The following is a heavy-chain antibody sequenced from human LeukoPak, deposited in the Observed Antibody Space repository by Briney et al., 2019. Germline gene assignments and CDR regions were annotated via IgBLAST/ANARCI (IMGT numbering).Heavy chain of an antibody. CDR1: GFTFSSYS. Sequence: GGSLRLSCAASGFTFSSYSMNWVRQAPGKGLEWVSYISNSSSYIYYADSVKGRFTISRDNAKNSLYLQMNSLRAEDTAVYYCARAPHFFDTSGSRYYFDYWGQGALVTVSS. CDR3: ARAPHFFDTSGSRYYFDY. V-gene: IGHV3-21*01. D-gene: IGHD3-22*01. J-gene: IGHJ4*02. CDR2: ISNSSSYI.